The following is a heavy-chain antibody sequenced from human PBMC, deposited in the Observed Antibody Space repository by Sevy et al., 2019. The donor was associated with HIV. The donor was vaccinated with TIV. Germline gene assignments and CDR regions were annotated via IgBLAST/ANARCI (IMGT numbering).Heavy chain of an antibody. J-gene: IGHJ5*02. D-gene: IGHD4-17*01. CDR1: GFTFSSYA. Sequence: GGSLRPSSAASGFTFSSYALHWVRQAPGKGLEWVALIPYDGSIKYSAASLKGRVTVTRDNYKKTLYLQMNSLRPEDTAVDFCSRDQHDYGGNVRTGWFDPWGQGTLVTVSS. CDR2: IPYDGSIK. CDR3: SRDQHDYGGNVRTGWFDP. V-gene: IGHV3-30-3*01.